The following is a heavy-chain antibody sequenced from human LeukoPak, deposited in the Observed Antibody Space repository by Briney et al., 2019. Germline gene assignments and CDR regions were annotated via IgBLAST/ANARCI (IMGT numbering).Heavy chain of an antibody. J-gene: IGHJ6*02. V-gene: IGHV3-30*18. CDR3: AKVWAVAGTYYYYGMDV. CDR1: GFTFSSYV. D-gene: IGHD6-19*01. CDR2: ISYDGSNK. Sequence: GGSLRLSCAASGFTFSSYVMHWVRQAPGKGLEWVAVISYDGSNKYYADSVKGRFTISRDNSKNTLYLQMNSLRAEDTAVYYCAKVWAVAGTYYYYGMDVWGQGTTVTISS.